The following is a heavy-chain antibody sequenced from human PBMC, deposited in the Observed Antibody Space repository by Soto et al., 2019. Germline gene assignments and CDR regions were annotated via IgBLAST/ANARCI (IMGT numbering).Heavy chain of an antibody. V-gene: IGHV4-61*05. J-gene: IGHJ5*02. CDR3: ARWGHYYDSSGYYWFDP. CDR2: IYYSGST. D-gene: IGHD3-22*01. CDR1: GGSISSISSY. Sequence: PSETLSLTCTVSGGSISSISSYWGWIRQPPGKGLEWIGYIYYSGSTNYNPSLKSRVTISVDTSKNQFSLKLSSVTAADTAVYYCARWGHYYDSSGYYWFDPWGQGTLVTVSS.